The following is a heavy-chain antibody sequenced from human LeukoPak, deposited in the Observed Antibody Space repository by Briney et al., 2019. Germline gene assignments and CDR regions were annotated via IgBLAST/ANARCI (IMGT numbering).Heavy chain of an antibody. D-gene: IGHD3-10*01. CDR2: ISWNDDK. Sequence: SGPTLVKPTQTLTLTCAFSGFSFSTSGVGVGWIRQPPGKALEWLALISWNDDKRYSPSLKSRLTITKDTSKNQVVLTMTNMDPVDTATYYCAHRAVRFLWFGELLDYFDSWGQGTLVTVSS. CDR3: AHRAVRFLWFGELLDYFDS. V-gene: IGHV2-5*01. J-gene: IGHJ4*02. CDR1: GFSFSTSGVG.